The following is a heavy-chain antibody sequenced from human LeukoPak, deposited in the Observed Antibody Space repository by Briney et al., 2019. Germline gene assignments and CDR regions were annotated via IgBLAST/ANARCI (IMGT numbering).Heavy chain of an antibody. CDR3: ASLWGPRFLRWNDVPGMDV. Sequence: PSETLSLTCAVYGGSFSGYYWSWIRQPPGKGLEWIGEINHSGSTNYNPSLKSRVTISVDTSKNQFSLKLSSVTAADTAVYYCASLWGPRFLRWNDVPGMDVWGQGTTVTVSS. V-gene: IGHV4-34*01. CDR1: GGSFSGYY. D-gene: IGHD1-1*01. CDR2: INHSGST. J-gene: IGHJ6*02.